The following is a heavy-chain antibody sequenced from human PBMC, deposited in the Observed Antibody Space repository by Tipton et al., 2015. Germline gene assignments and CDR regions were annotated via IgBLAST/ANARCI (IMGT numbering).Heavy chain of an antibody. Sequence: SLRLSCAASGFTFSSYNMNWVRQAPGKGLEWASYISTTSSTIEYADSVKGRFTISRDNAKNSLYLQMNSLRDEDTAVYYCARDQEQLGDFDYWGQGALVTVSS. D-gene: IGHD6-6*01. CDR3: ARDQEQLGDFDY. V-gene: IGHV3-48*02. J-gene: IGHJ4*02. CDR1: GFTFSSYN. CDR2: ISTTSSTI.